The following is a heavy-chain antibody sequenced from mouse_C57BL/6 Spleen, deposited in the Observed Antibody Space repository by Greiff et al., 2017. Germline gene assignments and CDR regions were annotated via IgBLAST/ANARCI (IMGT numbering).Heavy chain of an antibody. D-gene: IGHD1-2*01. V-gene: IGHV1-22*01. CDR1: GYTFTDYN. J-gene: IGHJ2*01. CDR3: ARTAAAPFDD. Sequence: EVQLQQSGPELVKPGASVKMSCKASGYTFTDYNMHWVKQSHGKSLEWIGYINPNNGGTSYNQKFKGKATLTVNKSSNTAYMELRSLTSEDSAVYYCARTAAAPFDDWGQGTTLTVSS. CDR2: INPNNGGT.